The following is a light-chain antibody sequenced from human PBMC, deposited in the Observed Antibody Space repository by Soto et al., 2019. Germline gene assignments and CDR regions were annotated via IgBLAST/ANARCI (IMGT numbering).Light chain of an antibody. CDR1: SSDVGGYIY. V-gene: IGLV2-14*01. CDR2: DVT. Sequence: QSVLTQPASVSGSPGQSITISCTGTSSDVGGYIYVSWYQQHPGKAPKLMIYDVTSRPSGVSYRFSGSKSGNTASLTISGLQAEDEADYYCSSYSRSINYVFGTGTKVTVL. CDR3: SSYSRSINYV. J-gene: IGLJ1*01.